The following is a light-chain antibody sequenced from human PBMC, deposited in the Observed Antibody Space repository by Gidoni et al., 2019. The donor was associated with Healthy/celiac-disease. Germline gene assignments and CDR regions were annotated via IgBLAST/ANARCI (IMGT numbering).Light chain of an antibody. Sequence: QSALTQPASVSGSPGQSITISYQQHPGKAPKLMIYEVSKRPSGVSNRFSGSKSGNTASLTISGLQAEDVADYYCCSYAGRALVFGTGTKVTVL. J-gene: IGLJ1*01. V-gene: IGLV2-23*02. CDR3: CSYAGRALV. CDR2: EVS.